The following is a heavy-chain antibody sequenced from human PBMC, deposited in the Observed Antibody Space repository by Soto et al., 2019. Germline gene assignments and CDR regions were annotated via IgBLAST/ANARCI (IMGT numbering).Heavy chain of an antibody. V-gene: IGHV3-72*01. J-gene: IGHJ6*02. CDR3: ARVGTVTGHYGMDV. Sequence: EVQLVESGGGLVQPGGSLRLSCAASGFTFSDHYMDWVRQAPGKGLEWVGRTRNKASRYTTEYAASVKGRFTISREELKNALYVQMNSLKSEDTAVYYCARVGTVTGHYGMDVWGPGTTVSVSS. CDR2: TRNKASRYTT. CDR1: GFTFSDHY. D-gene: IGHD4-4*01.